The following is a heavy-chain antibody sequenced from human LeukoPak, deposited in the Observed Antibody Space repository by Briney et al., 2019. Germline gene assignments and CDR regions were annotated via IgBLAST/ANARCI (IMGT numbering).Heavy chain of an antibody. V-gene: IGHV4-39*01. Sequence: SETLSLTCTVSGGSISSSGYYWGWIRQPPGEGLEWIGSIYYTGSDYYNPSLKSRATISVDTSKNQFSLKLSSVTAADTAVYYCARLRGYNYGHMDVWGKGTTVTISS. CDR2: IYYTGSD. CDR3: ARLRGYNYGHMDV. CDR1: GGSISSSGYY. J-gene: IGHJ6*03. D-gene: IGHD5-18*01.